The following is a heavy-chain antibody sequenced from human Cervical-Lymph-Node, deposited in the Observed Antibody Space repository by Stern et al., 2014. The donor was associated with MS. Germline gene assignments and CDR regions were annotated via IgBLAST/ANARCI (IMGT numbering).Heavy chain of an antibody. Sequence: EVQLVESGGGVVQPGGSLKLSCAASAFSFSDSIMHWVRQAPGKGPEWVARIRSKASNYATKYAASVQDRFTISRDDSKNTTYLQIHSLKSEDTAVYYCTGSRGYDSYHYFGMDVWGHGTTVIVSS. CDR1: AFSFSDSI. CDR3: TGSRGYDSYHYFGMDV. D-gene: IGHD3-10*01. J-gene: IGHJ6*02. CDR2: IRSKASNYAT. V-gene: IGHV3-73*01.